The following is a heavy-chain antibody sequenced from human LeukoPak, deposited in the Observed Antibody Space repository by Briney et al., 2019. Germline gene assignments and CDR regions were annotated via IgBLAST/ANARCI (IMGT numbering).Heavy chain of an antibody. CDR1: GGTFSSYA. CDR3: ARSLVVAKGFDY. CDR2: IIPLFGTA. V-gene: IGHV1-69*05. D-gene: IGHD2-21*01. Sequence: SVKVSCKASGGTFSSYAITWVRQAPGQGLEWMGGIIPLFGTANYAQKFQGRVTITTDESTSTAYTELTSLRSEDTAVYYCARSLVVAKGFDYWGQGTLVTVSS. J-gene: IGHJ4*02.